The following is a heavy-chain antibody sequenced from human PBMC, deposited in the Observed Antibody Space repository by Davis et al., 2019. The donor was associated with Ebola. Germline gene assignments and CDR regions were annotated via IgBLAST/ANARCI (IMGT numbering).Heavy chain of an antibody. J-gene: IGHJ3*02. V-gene: IGHV3-21*01. CDR1: GFTFSSYS. CDR3: ARDESSSWADAFDI. D-gene: IGHD6-13*01. CDR2: ISSSSSYI. Sequence: PGGSLRLSCAASGFTFSSYSMNWVRQAPGKGLEWVSSISSSSSYIYYADSVKGRFTISRDNAKNSLYLQMNSLRAEDTAVYYCARDESSSWADAFDIWGQGTMVTVSS.